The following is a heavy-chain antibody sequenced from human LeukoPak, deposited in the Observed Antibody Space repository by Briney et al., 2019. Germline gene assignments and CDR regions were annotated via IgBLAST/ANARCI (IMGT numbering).Heavy chain of an antibody. CDR3: AKDSYHYDSSGSPGDY. CDR2: IKQDGSEK. CDR1: GFSFSKYW. V-gene: IGHV3-7*01. D-gene: IGHD3-22*01. J-gene: IGHJ4*02. Sequence: GGSLRLSCAASGFSFSKYWMNWVRQAPGKGLEWVASIKQDGSEKYYVDSVKGRFTISRDNSKNTLYLQMNSLRAEDTAVYYCAKDSYHYDSSGSPGDYWGQGTLVTVSS.